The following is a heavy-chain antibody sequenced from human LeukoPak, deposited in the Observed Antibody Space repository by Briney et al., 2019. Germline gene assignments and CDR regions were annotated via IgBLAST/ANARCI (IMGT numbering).Heavy chain of an antibody. D-gene: IGHD3-22*01. CDR3: ARGEYYYDSHWFDP. V-gene: IGHV4-59*01. CDR1: GGSISSYY. J-gene: IGHJ5*02. Sequence: SETLSLTCTVSGGSISSYYWSWIRQPPGKGLEWIGYIYYSGSTNYNPSPKSRVTISVDTSKNQFSLRLSSVTAADTAVYYCARGEYYYDSHWFDPWGQGTLVTVSS. CDR2: IYYSGST.